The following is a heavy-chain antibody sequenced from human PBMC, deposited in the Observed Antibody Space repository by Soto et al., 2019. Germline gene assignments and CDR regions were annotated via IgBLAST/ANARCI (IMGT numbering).Heavy chain of an antibody. CDR3: AREDSSSALGWFDP. V-gene: IGHV1-69*13. D-gene: IGHD6-6*01. J-gene: IGHJ5*02. CDR1: GGTFSSYA. Sequence: GASVKVSCKASGGTFSSYAISWVRQAPGQGLEWMGGIIPIFGTANYAQKFQGRVTITADESTSTAYMELSSLRSEDTAVYYCAREDSSSALGWFDPWGQGTLVTVSS. CDR2: IIPIFGTA.